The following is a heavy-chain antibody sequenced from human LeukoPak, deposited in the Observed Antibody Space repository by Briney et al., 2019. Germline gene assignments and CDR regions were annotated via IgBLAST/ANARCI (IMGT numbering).Heavy chain of an antibody. CDR1: GFTFSNAW. Sequence: GGSLRLSCAASGFTFSNAWMSWVRQAPRKGLEWVGRIKSNTDGGTTDYAAPVKGRFTISRDDSKNTLYLQMNSLKTEDTAVYYCTTDLQYSSGWLQIDYWGQGTLVPVSS. CDR2: IKSNTDGGTT. CDR3: TTDLQYSSGWLQIDY. J-gene: IGHJ4*02. D-gene: IGHD6-19*01. V-gene: IGHV3-15*01.